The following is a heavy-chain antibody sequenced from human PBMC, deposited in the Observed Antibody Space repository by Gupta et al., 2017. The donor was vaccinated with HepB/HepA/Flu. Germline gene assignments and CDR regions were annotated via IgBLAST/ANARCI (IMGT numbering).Heavy chain of an antibody. Sequence: QLQLQESGPGLVKPSETLSLTCTVSGGSISSSSYYWGWIRQPPGKGLQYIGSIYYSGTTYYNPSLKSRVTISVDTSKNQFSLKLTSVTAADTAVYYCARHKWGRDYLDRFDYWGQGTLVTVSS. D-gene: IGHD4-17*01. CDR3: ARHKWGRDYLDRFDY. CDR2: IYYSGTT. J-gene: IGHJ4*02. V-gene: IGHV4-39*01. CDR1: GGSISSSSYY.